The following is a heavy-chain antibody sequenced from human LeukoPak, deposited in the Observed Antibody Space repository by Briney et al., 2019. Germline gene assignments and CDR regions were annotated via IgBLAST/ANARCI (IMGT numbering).Heavy chain of an antibody. CDR1: GFTFSSYS. Sequence: GGSLRLSCAASGFTFSSYSMNWVRQAPGKGLEWVSYISSSSTIYYADSVKGRFTISRDNAKNSLYLQMNSLRDDDTAVYCCARGGGGTYWDYWGQGTLVTVSS. CDR3: ARGGGGTYWDY. V-gene: IGHV3-48*02. J-gene: IGHJ4*02. CDR2: ISSSSTI. D-gene: IGHD2-15*01.